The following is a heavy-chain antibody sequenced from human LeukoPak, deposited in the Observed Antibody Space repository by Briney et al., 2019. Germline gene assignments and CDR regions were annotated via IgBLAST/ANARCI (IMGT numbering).Heavy chain of an antibody. Sequence: SGTLSLTCTVSGGSISSYYWSWIRQPPGKGLEWIGFIYYSGSTNYSPSLKSRVTISVDTSKNQFSLKLTSVTAADTAVYYCARDRSYGFFDYWGQGTLVTVSS. V-gene: IGHV4-59*01. J-gene: IGHJ4*02. CDR3: ARDRSYGFFDY. D-gene: IGHD5-18*01. CDR2: IYYSGST. CDR1: GGSISSYY.